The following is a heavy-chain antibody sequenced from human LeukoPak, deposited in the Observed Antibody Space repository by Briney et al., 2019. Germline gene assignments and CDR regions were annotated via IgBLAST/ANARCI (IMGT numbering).Heavy chain of an antibody. Sequence: ASVKVSCKASGGTFSSYAISWVRQAPGQGLEWMGRIIPIFGIANYAQKFQGRVTITADKSTSTAYMELSSLRSEDMAVYYCARAGDDSSGYYYYDYWGQGTLVTVSS. CDR2: IIPIFGIA. D-gene: IGHD3-22*01. CDR3: ARAGDDSSGYYYYDY. J-gene: IGHJ4*02. V-gene: IGHV1-69*04. CDR1: GGTFSSYA.